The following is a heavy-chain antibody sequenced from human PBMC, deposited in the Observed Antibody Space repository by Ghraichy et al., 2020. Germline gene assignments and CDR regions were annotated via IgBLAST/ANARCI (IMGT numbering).Heavy chain of an antibody. V-gene: IGHV4-39*01. CDR3: ARRKVGRPIK. D-gene: IGHD6-6*01. CDR1: GDSISSSGYY. Sequence: TLSLTCTVSGDSISSSGYYWGWIRQPPGKGLEWIGSMSYSGNSYYNPSLKSRVTISVDTSKNQFSLKLSSVTAADTAVYYCARRKVGRPIKWGQGTLVTVSS. J-gene: IGHJ4*02. CDR2: MSYSGNS.